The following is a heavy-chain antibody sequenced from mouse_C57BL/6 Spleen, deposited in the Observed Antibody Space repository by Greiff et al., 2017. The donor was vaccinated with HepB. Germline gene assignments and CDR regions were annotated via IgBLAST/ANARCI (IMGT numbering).Heavy chain of an antibody. CDR1: GYTFTSYW. Sequence: QVQLQQPGAELVMPGASVKLSCKASGYTFTSYWMHWVKQRPGQGLEWIGEIDPSDSYTNYNQKFKGKSTLTVDKSSSTAYMQLSSLTSEDSAVYSCARYSKGWYFDVWGTGTTVTVSS. V-gene: IGHV1-69*01. D-gene: IGHD2-5*01. CDR3: ARYSKGWYFDV. J-gene: IGHJ1*03. CDR2: IDPSDSYT.